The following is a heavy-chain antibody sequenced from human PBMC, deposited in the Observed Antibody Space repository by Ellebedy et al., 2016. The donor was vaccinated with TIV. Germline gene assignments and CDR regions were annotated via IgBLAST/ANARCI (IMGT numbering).Heavy chain of an antibody. J-gene: IGHJ6*02. CDR2: INRDGSII. CDR3: VRDGAYGDYSPGYYGMDV. D-gene: IGHD3-22*01. CDR1: GFTISSYW. Sequence: GESLKISCAASGFTISSYWMHWVRQVPGKGLVWVSRINRDGSIINYADSVKGRFTISRDNAKNSVYLRMNTLRVEDTAVYHCVRDGAYGDYSPGYYGMDVWGQGTTVTVSS. V-gene: IGHV3-74*01.